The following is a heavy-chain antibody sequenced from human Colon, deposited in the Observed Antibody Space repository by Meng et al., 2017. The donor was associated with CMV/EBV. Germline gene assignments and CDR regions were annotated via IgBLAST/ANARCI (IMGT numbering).Heavy chain of an antibody. V-gene: IGHV1-8*01. J-gene: IGHJ4*02. CDR1: GCTITSKE. CDR3: ARGIPDF. CDR2: MKHNSGDT. D-gene: IGHD3/OR15-3a*01. Sequence: SLKVSCKDSGCTITSKEINWVQQASGQGSEWMGWMKHNSGDTGYEPKFQGRITMTRNTSINTAYMELRRLTNEDTAIYYCARGIPDFWGQGTLVTVSS.